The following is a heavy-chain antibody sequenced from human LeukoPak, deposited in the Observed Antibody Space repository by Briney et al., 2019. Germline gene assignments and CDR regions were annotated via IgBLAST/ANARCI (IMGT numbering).Heavy chain of an antibody. J-gene: IGHJ6*03. CDR3: ARGSPRGSGSYYQLYYYYYMDV. CDR2: INPNSGGT. CDR1: GYTFTGYY. D-gene: IGHD3-10*01. V-gene: IGHV1-2*02. Sequence: ASAKVSCKASGYTFTGYYMHWVRQAPGQGLEWMGWINPNSGGTNYAQKFQGRVTMTRDTSISTAYMELSRLRSDDTAVYYCARGSPRGSGSYYQLYYYYYMDVWGKGTTVTISS.